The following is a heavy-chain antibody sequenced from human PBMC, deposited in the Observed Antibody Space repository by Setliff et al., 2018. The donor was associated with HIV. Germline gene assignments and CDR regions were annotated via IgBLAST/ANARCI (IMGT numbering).Heavy chain of an antibody. D-gene: IGHD3-22*01. Sequence: LSLTCTVSGGSISSRSNYWGWIRQPPGKGLEWLGTIYYTGTTYYNPSLQSRVTLSVDTSKNQFSLKLSSVTAADTAFYYCAKPYYDISGYYFYYFDYWGQGTLVTVSS. V-gene: IGHV4-39*01. CDR2: IYYTGTT. J-gene: IGHJ4*02. CDR3: AKPYYDISGYYFYYFDY. CDR1: GGSISSRSNY.